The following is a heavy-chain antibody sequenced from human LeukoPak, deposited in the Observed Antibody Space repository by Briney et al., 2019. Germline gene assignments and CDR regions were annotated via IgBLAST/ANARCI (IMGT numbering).Heavy chain of an antibody. Sequence: GASVKVSCKASGYTFTGYYMHWVRQAPGQGLEWMGWINPNSGGTNYAQKFQGRVTMTRDTSISTAYMELSRLRSDDTAVYYCAVFPRYCTNGVCPQDPPPDYWGQGTLVTVSS. CDR2: INPNSGGT. CDR3: AVFPRYCTNGVCPQDPPPDY. V-gene: IGHV1-2*02. D-gene: IGHD2-8*01. J-gene: IGHJ4*02. CDR1: GYTFTGYY.